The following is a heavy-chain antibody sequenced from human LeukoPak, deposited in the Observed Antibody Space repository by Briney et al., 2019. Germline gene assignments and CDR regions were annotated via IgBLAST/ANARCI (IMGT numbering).Heavy chain of an antibody. CDR3: ARASVYFDY. CDR2: IYHSGST. Sequence: SETLSLTCTVSGYSISSGYYWGWIRQPPGKGLEWIGSIYHSGSTYYNPSLKSRVTISVDTSKNQFSLKLSSVTAADTAVYYCARASVYFDYWGQGTLVTVSS. D-gene: IGHD1-14*01. J-gene: IGHJ4*02. V-gene: IGHV4-38-2*02. CDR1: GYSISSGYY.